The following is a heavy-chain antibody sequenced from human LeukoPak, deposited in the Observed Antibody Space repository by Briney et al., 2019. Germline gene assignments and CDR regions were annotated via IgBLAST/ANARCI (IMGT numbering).Heavy chain of an antibody. V-gene: IGHV3-74*01. J-gene: IGHJ4*02. CDR1: GFTLSGYW. Sequence: GGSLRLSGAASGFTLSGYWMHWVRQAPGKGLVWVSRIKSDGSSTSYADSVKGRFTISRDNAKNTLYLQMNSLRAEDTAVYYCTRSDYFDYWGQGTLDTVS. CDR3: TRSDYFDY. CDR2: IKSDGSST.